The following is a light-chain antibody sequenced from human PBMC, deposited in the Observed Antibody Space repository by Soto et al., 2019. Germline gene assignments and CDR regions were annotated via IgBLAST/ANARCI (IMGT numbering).Light chain of an antibody. V-gene: IGLV2-23*01. CDR3: CSSAPESTYV. Sequence: QSALAQPASVSGSPGQSITISCTGTSSVVGAYNSVSWYQQHPHKASPVIIYKGTQQPSGVSNRFSGSTSGNAASLTISGLQADDEADYFCCSSAPESTYVFGSGTKVTVL. J-gene: IGLJ1*01. CDR1: SSVVGAYNS. CDR2: KGT.